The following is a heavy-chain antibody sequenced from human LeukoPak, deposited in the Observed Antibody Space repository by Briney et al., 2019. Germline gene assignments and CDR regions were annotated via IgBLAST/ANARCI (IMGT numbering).Heavy chain of an antibody. D-gene: IGHD3-22*01. J-gene: IGHJ4*02. CDR3: AKNRGSYSSGYSDY. CDR1: GFTFSSYG. Sequence: GGSLRLSCAASGFTFSSYGMHWVRQAPGKGLEWVAFIRYDGSNKYYADSVKGRFTISRDNSKNTLYLQMNSLRAEDTAVYYCAKNRGSYSSGYSDYWGQGTLVTVSS. V-gene: IGHV3-30*02. CDR2: IRYDGSNK.